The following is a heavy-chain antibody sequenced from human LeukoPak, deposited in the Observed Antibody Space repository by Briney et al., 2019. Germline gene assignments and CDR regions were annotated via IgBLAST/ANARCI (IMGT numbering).Heavy chain of an antibody. V-gene: IGHV1-69*04. CDR2: IIPILGIA. D-gene: IGHD5-18*01. Sequence: GASVKVSCKPSGYTFTTYGLSWVRQAPGQGLEWMGRIIPILGIANYAQKFQGRVTITADKSASTAYMELSSLRSEDTAVYYCARDQYSYGYLPFLVAFDIWGQGTMVTVSS. CDR3: ARDQYSYGYLPFLVAFDI. J-gene: IGHJ3*02. CDR1: GYTFTTYG.